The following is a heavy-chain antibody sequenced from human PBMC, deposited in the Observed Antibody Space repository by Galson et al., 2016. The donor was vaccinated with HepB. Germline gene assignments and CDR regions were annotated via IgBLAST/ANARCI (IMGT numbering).Heavy chain of an antibody. J-gene: IGHJ3*02. CDR3: ARRSSDAFDI. CDR1: GYSFTTYW. V-gene: IGHV5-51*01. Sequence: SGAEVKKPGESLKISCKASGYSFTTYWIGWVRQVPGKGLEWVGIIYPGDSDTRYSPSSQGQVTISADKSISAAYLQWNSLKASDTAIYYCARRSSDAFDIWGQGTMVTVSS. D-gene: IGHD3-10*01. CDR2: IYPGDSDT.